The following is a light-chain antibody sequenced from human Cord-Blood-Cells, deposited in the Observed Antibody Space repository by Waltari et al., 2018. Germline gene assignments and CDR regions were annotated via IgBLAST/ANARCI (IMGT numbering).Light chain of an antibody. Sequence: DIVMTQSPDSLAVSLGERDTINCKSSQSVLYSSNNKNYLAWYQQKQGQPPKLLIYWASTRESGVPDRFSGSGSGTDFTLTISSLQAEDVAVYYCQQYYSTPFTFGPGTKVDIK. CDR3: QQYYSTPFT. V-gene: IGKV4-1*01. CDR2: WAS. J-gene: IGKJ3*01. CDR1: QSVLYSSNNKNY.